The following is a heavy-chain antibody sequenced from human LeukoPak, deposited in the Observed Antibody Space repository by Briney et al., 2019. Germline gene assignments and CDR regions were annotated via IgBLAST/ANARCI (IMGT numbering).Heavy chain of an antibody. J-gene: IGHJ4*02. CDR1: GFTFSSYS. D-gene: IGHD1-26*01. CDR2: ISSSSSYI. CDR3: AREGAGRAPNFDY. Sequence: GGSLRLSCAASGFTFSSYSMNWVRQAPGKGLEWVSSISSSSSYIYYADSVKGRFTISRDNAKNSLYLQMNSLRAEDTAVYYCAREGAGRAPNFDYWGQGTLVTVSS. V-gene: IGHV3-21*04.